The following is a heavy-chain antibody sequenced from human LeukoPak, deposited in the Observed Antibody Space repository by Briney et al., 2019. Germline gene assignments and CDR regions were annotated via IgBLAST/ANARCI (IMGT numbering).Heavy chain of an antibody. CDR3: ARAEGSSYHFDY. CDR1: GFTFSSYD. CDR2: IWYDGSNK. D-gene: IGHD6-6*01. Sequence: PGRSLRLSCAASGFTFSSYDMHWVRQAPGKGLEWVAVIWYDGSNKYYADSVKGRFTISRDNSKNTLYLQMNSLRAEDTAVYYCARAEGSSYHFDYWGQGTLVTVSS. V-gene: IGHV3-33*01. J-gene: IGHJ4*02.